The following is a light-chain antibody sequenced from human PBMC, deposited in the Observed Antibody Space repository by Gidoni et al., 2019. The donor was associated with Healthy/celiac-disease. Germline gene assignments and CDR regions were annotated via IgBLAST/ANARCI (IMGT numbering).Light chain of an antibody. V-gene: IGKV1-9*01. CDR2: AAS. J-gene: IGKJ1*01. CDR1: QGISSY. Sequence: MQLTQSPSFLSAYVGDRVTITCRASQGISSYLVWYQQKPGKAPNLLIYAASTLQSGVTSRFSGRGAGTEFTLTIISLQPVAFATYYCQQLNSYPPMTFGQGTKVEIK. CDR3: QQLNSYPPMT.